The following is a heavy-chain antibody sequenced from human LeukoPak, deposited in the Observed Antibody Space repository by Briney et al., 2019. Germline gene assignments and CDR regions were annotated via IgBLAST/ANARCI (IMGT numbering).Heavy chain of an antibody. Sequence: ASVKVSCKASGYTFTSYAMNWVRQAPGQGLEWMGWINTNTGNPTYAQGFTGRFVFSLDTSVSTAYLQISSLKAEDTAVYYCARDLGSSWYVAFDIWGQGTMVTVSS. V-gene: IGHV7-4-1*02. D-gene: IGHD6-13*01. CDR2: INTNTGNP. J-gene: IGHJ3*02. CDR3: ARDLGSSWYVAFDI. CDR1: GYTFTSYA.